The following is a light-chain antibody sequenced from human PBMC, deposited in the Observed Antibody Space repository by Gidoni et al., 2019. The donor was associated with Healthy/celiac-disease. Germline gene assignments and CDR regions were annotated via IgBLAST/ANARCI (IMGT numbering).Light chain of an antibody. CDR3: QQRSNWPPKIX. CDR1: QSVSSY. V-gene: IGKV3-11*01. CDR2: DAS. Sequence: EIVLTQSPATLSLSPGERATLSCRASQSVSSYLAWYQQKPGQAPRLLIYDASNRATGIPARFSGSGSGTDFTLTISSLEPEDFAVYYCQQRSNWPPKIXFXQGTRLEIK. J-gene: IGKJ5*01.